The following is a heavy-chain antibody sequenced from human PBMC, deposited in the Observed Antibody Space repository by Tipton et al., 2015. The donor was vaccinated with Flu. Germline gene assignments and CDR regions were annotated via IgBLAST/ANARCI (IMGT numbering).Heavy chain of an antibody. Sequence: TLSLTCTVSGGSISGYYWSWVRQPAGKGLEWIGRIYSSGTANYSPSLKTRVTMSVDTSSNQFFLSLKSVTATDTAIYYCARSASWYDPLDYWGQGNLVTVPS. CDR1: GGSISGYY. CDR2: IYSSGTA. CDR3: ARSASWYDPLDY. J-gene: IGHJ4*02. V-gene: IGHV4-4*07. D-gene: IGHD6-13*01.